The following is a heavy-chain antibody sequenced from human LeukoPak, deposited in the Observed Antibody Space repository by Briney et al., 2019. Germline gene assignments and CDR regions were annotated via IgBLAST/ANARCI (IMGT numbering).Heavy chain of an antibody. CDR3: ARDLAVAGIFDY. CDR2: IYTSGNT. D-gene: IGHD6-19*01. J-gene: IGHJ4*02. Sequence: SETLSLTCTVSGGSISSYYWSWIRQPAGKGLEWIGRIYTSGNTNYNPSLKSRVTMSIDTSKNQFSLKLSSVTAADTALYYCARDLAVAGIFDYWGQGTLVTVSS. CDR1: GGSISSYY. V-gene: IGHV4-4*07.